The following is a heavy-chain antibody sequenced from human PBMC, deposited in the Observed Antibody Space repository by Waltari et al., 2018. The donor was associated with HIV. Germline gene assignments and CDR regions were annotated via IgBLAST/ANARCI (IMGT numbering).Heavy chain of an antibody. D-gene: IGHD3-22*01. CDR3: ASSGEYYYDSSGSPTD. CDR2: IYYSGST. V-gene: IGHV4-39*01. Sequence: QLQLQESGPGLVKPSETLSLTCPVSGGSISSRSYYLGWIRQPPGKGLEGIGSIYYSGSTYYNPSRKSRVTISVDTSKNQFSLKLSSVTAADTAVYYCASSGEYYYDSSGSPTDWGQGTLVTVSS. J-gene: IGHJ4*02. CDR1: GGSISSRSYY.